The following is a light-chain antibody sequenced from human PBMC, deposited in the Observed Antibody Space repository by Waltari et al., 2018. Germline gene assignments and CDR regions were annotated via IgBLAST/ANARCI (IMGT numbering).Light chain of an antibody. CDR1: QRVGSW. CDR2: RAS. V-gene: IGKV1-5*03. J-gene: IGKJ1*01. Sequence: DIRVTQSPSTLSASVGDRVSIPCRASQRVGSWLAWYQQKPGKAPKLLIYRASSLESGVPSRFSGSGSGTEFTLTISSLEPDDFATYYCQQYNSHSPWTFGQGTKVEIK. CDR3: QQYNSHSPWT.